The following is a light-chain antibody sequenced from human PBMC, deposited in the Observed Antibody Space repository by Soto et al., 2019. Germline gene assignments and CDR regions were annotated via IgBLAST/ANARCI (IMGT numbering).Light chain of an antibody. V-gene: IGKV1-39*01. Sequence: DIQLTQSPSSLSASLGDRVTITCRASQTTNKYLNWYQQKPGKAPKLLIYAASNLQSGVPSRFSGSGFGTDFTLTITSLQVDDFATYYCQQRYSAPPPFGHGTKVAIK. CDR1: QTTNKY. CDR3: QQRYSAPPP. J-gene: IGKJ1*01. CDR2: AAS.